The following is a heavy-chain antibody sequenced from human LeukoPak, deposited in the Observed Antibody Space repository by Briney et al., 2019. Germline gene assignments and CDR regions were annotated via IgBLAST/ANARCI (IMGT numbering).Heavy chain of an antibody. V-gene: IGHV3-23*01. D-gene: IGHD2-21*02. Sequence: GGSLRLSCAASGFTFSTCAMSWVRQAPGKGLEWVSGISGSGDTTYYADSVEGRFTISRDNSKNTLYLQMSSLRADDTAVYYCAKTFIFGGDHFQHWGQGTLVTVFS. J-gene: IGHJ1*01. CDR3: AKTFIFGGDHFQH. CDR2: ISGSGDTT. CDR1: GFTFSTCA.